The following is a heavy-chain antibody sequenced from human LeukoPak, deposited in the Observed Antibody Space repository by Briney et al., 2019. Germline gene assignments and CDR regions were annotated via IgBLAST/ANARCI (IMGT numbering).Heavy chain of an antibody. CDR1: GFTFSSYY. CDR2: IKQHGSEK. CDR3: AGGFGFLIES. V-gene: IGHV3-7*04. J-gene: IGHJ4*02. Sequence: GGSLRLSCAASGFTFSSYYMAWVRQAPGKGLEWVANIKQHGSEKYYVGSVKGRFTISRDNAKNSLYLQLNSLRVEDTAVYFCAGGFGFLIESWGQGTLVTVSS. D-gene: IGHD3-16*01.